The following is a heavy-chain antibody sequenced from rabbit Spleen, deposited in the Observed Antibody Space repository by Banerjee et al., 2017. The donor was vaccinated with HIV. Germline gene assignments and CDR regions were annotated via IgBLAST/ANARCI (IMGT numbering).Heavy chain of an antibody. Sequence: QLKETGGGLVQPGGSLTLSCKASGFDFSSYYITWVRQAPGKGLEWIGYIDPVVGSTYYASWVNGRFTISRHNAQNTLHLQLYSLTAADTATYFCARILVFSGSSYPYNLWGQGTLVTVS. CDR3: ARILVFSGSSYPYNL. V-gene: IGHV1S7*01. D-gene: IGHD8-1*01. CDR2: IDPVVGST. J-gene: IGHJ4*01. CDR1: GFDFSSYY.